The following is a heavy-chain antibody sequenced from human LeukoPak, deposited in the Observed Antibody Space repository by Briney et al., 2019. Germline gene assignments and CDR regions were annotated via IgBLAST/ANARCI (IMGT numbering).Heavy chain of an antibody. Sequence: SETLSLTCTVSGYSISSGYYWGWIRQPPGKRLEWVGSIYSSGNTYYNPTLKSRVTISVDTSKNQFSLNLTSVTAADAAVYYCARDLGYSGFDWAPWGQGTLVTVSS. D-gene: IGHD5-12*01. CDR1: GYSISSGYY. CDR2: IYSSGNT. J-gene: IGHJ5*02. CDR3: ARDLGYSGFDWAP. V-gene: IGHV4-38-2*02.